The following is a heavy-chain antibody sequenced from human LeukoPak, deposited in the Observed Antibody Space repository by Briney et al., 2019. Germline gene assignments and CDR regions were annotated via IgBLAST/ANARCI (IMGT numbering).Heavy chain of an antibody. J-gene: IGHJ4*02. CDR2: ISPYNRNT. D-gene: IGHD3-16*02. Sequence: ASVKVSCKASGYSFNTYVINWLRQAPGQGLEWMGWISPYNRNTNYAQKLQGRVTMTTDTSTSTAYMELRSLRSDDTAVYYCARDPPLRLGELSFDYWGQGTLVTVSS. CDR3: ARDPPLRLGELSFDY. V-gene: IGHV1-18*01. CDR1: GYSFNTYV.